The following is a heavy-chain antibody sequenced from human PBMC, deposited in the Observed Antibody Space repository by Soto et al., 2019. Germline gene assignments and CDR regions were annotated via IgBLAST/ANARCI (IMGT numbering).Heavy chain of an antibody. CDR1: VGSISSYY. J-gene: IGHJ4*02. CDR3: ARDAYNWNWSRLN. Sequence: SETLSLTCTVSVGSISSYYWSWIRQPPGKGLEWIGYIYYSGSTNYNPSLKSRVTISVDTSKNQFSLKLSSVTAADTAVYYCARDAYNWNWSRLNWGQGTLVTVSS. V-gene: IGHV4-59*01. CDR2: IYYSGST. D-gene: IGHD1-7*01.